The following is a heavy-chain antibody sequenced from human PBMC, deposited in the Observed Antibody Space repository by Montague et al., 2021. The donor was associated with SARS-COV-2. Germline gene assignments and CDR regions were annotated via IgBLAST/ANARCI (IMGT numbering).Heavy chain of an antibody. D-gene: IGHD3-10*01. Sequence: SETLSLTCAVYGGSFSGYYWSWTRQPPGKGLEWIGEINHSGSANYNPSLNSRVTISVDTSKNQFSLKLSSVTAADTAVYYCARVRYYGSGTSLGMDVWGHGTTVTVSS. V-gene: IGHV4-34*01. CDR3: ARVRYYGSGTSLGMDV. J-gene: IGHJ6*02. CDR1: GGSFSGYY. CDR2: INHSGSA.